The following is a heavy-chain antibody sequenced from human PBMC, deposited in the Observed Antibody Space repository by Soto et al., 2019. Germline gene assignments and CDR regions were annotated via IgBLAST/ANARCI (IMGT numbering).Heavy chain of an antibody. D-gene: IGHD6-13*01. V-gene: IGHV1-58*02. CDR2: IVVGSGNT. Sequence: SVKVSCKASGFTFTSSAMQWVRQARGQRLEWIGWIVVGSGNTNYAQKFQERVTITRDMSTSTAYMELSSLRSEDTAVYYCVADPIAAAAPYYYYYYGMDVWGQGTSVTVSS. J-gene: IGHJ6*02. CDR1: GFTFTSSA. CDR3: VADPIAAAAPYYYYYYGMDV.